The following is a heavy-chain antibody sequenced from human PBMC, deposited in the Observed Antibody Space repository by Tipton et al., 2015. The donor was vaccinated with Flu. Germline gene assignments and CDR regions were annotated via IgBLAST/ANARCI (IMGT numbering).Heavy chain of an antibody. D-gene: IGHD2-21*02. J-gene: IGHJ5*02. CDR2: IRGKPDGGTI. CDR3: AIDVWGFGDRDEYWFDP. Sequence: SLRLSCAASGLIFANEWMTWVRQAPGGGLEWVGHIRGKPDGGTIHYAAPVKGRFVISRDDSNSTVYLQMNSLKTEDTGVYYCAIDVWGFGDRDEYWFDPWGQGTLVTVSS. V-gene: IGHV3-15*01. CDR1: GLIFANEW.